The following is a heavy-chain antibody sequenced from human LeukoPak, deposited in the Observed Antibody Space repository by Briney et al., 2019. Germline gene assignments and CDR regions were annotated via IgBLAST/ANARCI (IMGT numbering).Heavy chain of an antibody. V-gene: IGHV1-2*02. CDR2: INPNSGGR. J-gene: IGHJ4*02. CDR3: ARDIRETYYYGSSGYYDY. CDR1: GYTFTGYY. D-gene: IGHD3-22*01. Sequence: GASVKVSCKASGYTFTGYYMYWGRHAPGQGLEWMGWINPNSGGRNYAQTFQGRVNMTRDPSISTAYMELSRLKSDDTALYYCARDIRETYYYGSSGYYDYWGQGTLVTVSS.